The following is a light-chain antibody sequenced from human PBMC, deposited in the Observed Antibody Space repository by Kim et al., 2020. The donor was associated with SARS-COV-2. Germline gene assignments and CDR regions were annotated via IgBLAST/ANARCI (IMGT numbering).Light chain of an antibody. V-gene: IGKV3-11*01. CDR3: QQRSSWPLT. CDR2: DVS. CDR1: QGVSSY. J-gene: IGKJ4*01. Sequence: LSPGERATLSCRASQGVSSYLAWYQQRPGQAPRLLVYDVSNRATGTPDRFSGGGSGTDFTLTISSLEPEDFAVYYCQQRSSWPLTLGGGTKVDIK.